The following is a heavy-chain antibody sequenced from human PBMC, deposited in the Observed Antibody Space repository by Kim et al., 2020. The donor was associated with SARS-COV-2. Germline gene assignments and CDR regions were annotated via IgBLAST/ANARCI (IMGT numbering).Heavy chain of an antibody. CDR1: GGSFSGYS. CDR2: IHHSGST. D-gene: IGHD2-8*01. Sequence: SETLSLTCAVYGGSFSGYSWSWIRQPPGKGLEWIGEIHHSGSTNYNPSLKSRVTISVDTSKNQFSLKLSSVTAADTAVYYCARGYYHWGQGTLVTVSS. CDR3: ARGYYH. J-gene: IGHJ5*02. V-gene: IGHV4-34*01.